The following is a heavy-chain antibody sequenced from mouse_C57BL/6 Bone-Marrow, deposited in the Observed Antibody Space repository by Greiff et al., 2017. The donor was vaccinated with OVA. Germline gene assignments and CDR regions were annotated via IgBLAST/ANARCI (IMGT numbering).Heavy chain of an antibody. V-gene: IGHV1-82*01. J-gene: IGHJ2*01. CDR2: IYPGDGDT. CDR1: GYAFSSSW. CDR3: ARGGLRLPFDY. Sequence: QVQLQQSGPELVKPGASVKISCKASGYAFSSSWMNWVKQRPGKGLEWIGRIYPGDGDTNYNGKIKGKATLTADKSSRTAYMQRSSLTSEDSAVYFCARGGLRLPFDYWGQGTTLTVSS. D-gene: IGHD3-2*02.